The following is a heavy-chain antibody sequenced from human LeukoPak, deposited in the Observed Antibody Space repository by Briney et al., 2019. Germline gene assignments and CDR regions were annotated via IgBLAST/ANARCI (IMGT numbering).Heavy chain of an antibody. J-gene: IGHJ4*02. CDR1: GFSFSTYG. Sequence: ASVKFSCKASGFSFSTYGFSWVRQAPGQGLEWTGWISAYNGKTNYAQKFQGRVTMTTDTSTTTVYMDLRSLRSDDTAVYFCARGGALTSFDSWGQGTLITVSS. V-gene: IGHV1-18*01. CDR2: ISAYNGKT. D-gene: IGHD1-26*01. CDR3: ARGGALTSFDS.